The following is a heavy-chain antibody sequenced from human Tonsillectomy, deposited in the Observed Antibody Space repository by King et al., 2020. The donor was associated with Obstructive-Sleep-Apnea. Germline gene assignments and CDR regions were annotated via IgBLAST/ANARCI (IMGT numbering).Heavy chain of an antibody. V-gene: IGHV3-30-3*01. CDR1: GFTLSAYA. CDR3: ARAHGSGDYYYYGMDV. Sequence: VQLVESGGGVVQPGRSLRLSCAASGFTLSAYAMHWVRQAPGKGLEWGAVISYDGSNKYYADSVKGRFTISRDNSKHTLYLQMNSLRAEDTAVYYCARAHGSGDYYYYGMDVWGQGTTVTVSS. D-gene: IGHD3-10*01. CDR2: ISYDGSNK. J-gene: IGHJ6*02.